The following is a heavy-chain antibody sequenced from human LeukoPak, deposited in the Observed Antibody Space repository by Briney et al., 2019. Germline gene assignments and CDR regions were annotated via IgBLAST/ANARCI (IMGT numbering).Heavy chain of an antibody. CDR3: ARDWGSHDYGDYENY. CDR1: GGTFSSYA. CDR2: IIPIFGIA. D-gene: IGHD4-17*01. J-gene: IGHJ4*02. Sequence: ASVKVSCKASGGTFSSYAISWVRQAPGQGLEWMGRIIPIFGIANYAQKFQGRVTITADKSTSTAYMELSSLRSEDTAVYYCARDWGSHDYGDYENYWGQGTLVTVSS. V-gene: IGHV1-69*04.